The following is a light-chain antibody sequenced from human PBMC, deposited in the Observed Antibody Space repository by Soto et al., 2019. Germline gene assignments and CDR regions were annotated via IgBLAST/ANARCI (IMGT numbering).Light chain of an antibody. J-gene: IGLJ3*02. CDR1: SSDVGVYKY. CDR3: TSYTNSRTVL. CDR2: DVS. Sequence: QSVLTQPASVSGSPGQSITISCTGTSSDVGVYKYVSWYQHYPGNAPKLLIYDVSNRPSGVSNRFSGSKSGNTASLTISGLQPEDEADYYCTSYTNSRTVLFGGGTKVTVL. V-gene: IGLV2-14*03.